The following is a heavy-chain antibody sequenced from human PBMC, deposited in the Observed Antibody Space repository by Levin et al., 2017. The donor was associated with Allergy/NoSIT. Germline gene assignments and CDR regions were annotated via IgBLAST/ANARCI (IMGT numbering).Heavy chain of an antibody. V-gene: IGHV3-33*01. J-gene: IGHJ5*01. CDR1: GISFTDYA. D-gene: IGHD2-21*01. CDR3: ARGGRTGDLDS. Sequence: GESLKISCEASGISFTDYALHWVRQAPGKGLEWVAVMWHDGTKRYYGDFVKGRFTISRDQSKKTLFLQMSSLRGEDTGVYYCARGGRTGDLDSWGQGTLVTVSS. CDR2: MWHDGTKR.